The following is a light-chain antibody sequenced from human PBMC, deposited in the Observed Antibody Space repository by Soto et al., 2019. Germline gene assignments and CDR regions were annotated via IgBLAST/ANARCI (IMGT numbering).Light chain of an antibody. Sequence: EIVMTQSPVILTLSVSPGERATLSCRASQSVNSNLAWYQQKPGQAPRLLIHGASTRATGIPARFSGSGSGTEFTLTISSLQSEDFAVYYCQQYNNWPLTFGGGTKVDIK. CDR2: GAS. J-gene: IGKJ4*01. CDR1: QSVNSN. CDR3: QQYNNWPLT. V-gene: IGKV3D-15*01.